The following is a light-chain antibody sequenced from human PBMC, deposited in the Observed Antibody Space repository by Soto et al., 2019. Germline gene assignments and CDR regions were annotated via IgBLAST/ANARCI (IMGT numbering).Light chain of an antibody. V-gene: IGKV3-15*01. J-gene: IGKJ4*01. CDR1: QSVSSS. Sequence: EIVMTQSPATLSVSPGERATLSCRASQSVSSSLAWYQQKPGQAPRLLIYGASTRATGIPARFSGSGSGTEFTLTISSLQSEDFAVFYCQQHNNWPLTFGGGTKVDIK. CDR2: GAS. CDR3: QQHNNWPLT.